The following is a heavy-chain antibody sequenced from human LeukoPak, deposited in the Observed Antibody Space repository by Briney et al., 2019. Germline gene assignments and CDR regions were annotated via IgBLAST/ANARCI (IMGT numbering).Heavy chain of an antibody. CDR3: TTRRQDGC. Sequence: GGSLRLSCVGSGFTFSDAWISWVRQAPGKGLEWVGRIKSKIDGRTIDYAAPVKGRFTISRDDSRNTLYLQMNSLKTEDTAVYYCTTRRQDGCWGQGTLVTVS. D-gene: IGHD6-25*01. V-gene: IGHV3-15*01. CDR2: IKSKIDGRTI. CDR1: GFTFSDAW. J-gene: IGHJ4*02.